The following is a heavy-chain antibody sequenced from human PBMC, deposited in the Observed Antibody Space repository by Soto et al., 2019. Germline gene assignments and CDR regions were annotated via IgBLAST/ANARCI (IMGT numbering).Heavy chain of an antibody. CDR1: ARYPSRYY. CDR3: AGVYGDYVRKDACDI. J-gene: IGHJ3*02. D-gene: IGHD4-17*01. Sequence: EFLDASSAVSARYPSRYYGSWIRQNPGKGLEWIGRIYTSGSTNYNPSLKSRVTMSVDTSKNQFSLKLSSVTAADTAVYYCAGVYGDYVRKDACDIWGQGTMVTVSS. V-gene: IGHV4-4*07. CDR2: IYTSGST.